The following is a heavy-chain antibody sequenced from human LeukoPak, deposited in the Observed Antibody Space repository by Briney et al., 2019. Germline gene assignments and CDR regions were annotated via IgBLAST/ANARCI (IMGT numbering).Heavy chain of an antibody. CDR1: GESFSGNF. CDR2: IYYSGST. Sequence: SETLSLTCAVSGESFSGNFWTWIRQSPGKGLEWIGYIYYSGSTNYNPSLKSRVTISVDTSKNQFSLKLSSVTAADTAVYYCARDPGYCSSTSCYKHYYYGMDVWGQGTTVTVSS. CDR3: ARDPGYCSSTSCYKHYYYGMDV. J-gene: IGHJ6*02. D-gene: IGHD2-2*02. V-gene: IGHV4-59*01.